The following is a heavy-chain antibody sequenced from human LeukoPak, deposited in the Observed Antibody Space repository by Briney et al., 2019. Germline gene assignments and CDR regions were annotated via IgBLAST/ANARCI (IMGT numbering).Heavy chain of an antibody. D-gene: IGHD3-3*01. CDR2: ISYDGSNK. CDR1: GFTFSSYA. J-gene: IGHJ6*02. V-gene: IGHV3-30-3*01. Sequence: PGGSLRLSCAASGFTFSSYAMHWVRQAPGKGLEWVAVISYDGSNKYYADSVKGRFTISRDNSKNALYLQMNSLRAEGTAVYYCAKALGGSGSLDVWGQGTTVTVSS. CDR3: AKALGGSGSLDV.